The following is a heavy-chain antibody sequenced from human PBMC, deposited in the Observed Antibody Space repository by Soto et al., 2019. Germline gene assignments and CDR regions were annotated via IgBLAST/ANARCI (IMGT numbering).Heavy chain of an antibody. CDR1: GFTFSSYE. V-gene: IGHV3-48*03. D-gene: IGHD6-6*01. CDR2: IISSGSTI. CDR3: VRWSVAARGYYYFYGMDV. Sequence: EVQLVESGGGLVQPGGSLRLSCAASGFTFSSYEMNWVRQAPGKGLEWVSYIISSGSTIYYADSVKGRFTISRDNAKNLLYLQMNSLRAEDTAVYYCVRWSVAARGYYYFYGMDVWGQGTTVTVSS. J-gene: IGHJ6*02.